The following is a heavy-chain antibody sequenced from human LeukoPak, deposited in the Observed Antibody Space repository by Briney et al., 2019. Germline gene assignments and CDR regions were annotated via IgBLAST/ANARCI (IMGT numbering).Heavy chain of an antibody. V-gene: IGHV4-61*02. D-gene: IGHD3-3*01. J-gene: IGHJ1*01. Sequence: PSETLSLTCTVSGGSISSGSYYWSWIRQPAGKGLEWIGRIYTSGSTNYNPSLKSRVTISVDTSKNQFSLKLSSVTAADTAVYYCARDVSQKSSLGVVWRYFQHWGQGTLVTVPS. CDR1: GGSISSGSYY. CDR3: ARDVSQKSSLGVVWRYFQH. CDR2: IYTSGST.